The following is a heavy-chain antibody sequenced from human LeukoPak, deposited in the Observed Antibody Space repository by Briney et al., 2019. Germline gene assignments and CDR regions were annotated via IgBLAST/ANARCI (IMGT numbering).Heavy chain of an antibody. CDR2: VYSSGKT. D-gene: IGHD1-1*01. J-gene: IGHJ5*02. CDR3: ARGISTTLSHSWFDP. CDR1: GAPIPYSGPYY. Sequence: PSETLSLTCTVSGAPIPYSGPYYWSWIRQPAGKRLECIGSVYSSGKTYYNPSLQTRVTVSLDRSRSQFSLSLYSSTAADTAVYYCARGISTTLSHSWFDPWGQGTLVTVSS. V-gene: IGHV4-39*07.